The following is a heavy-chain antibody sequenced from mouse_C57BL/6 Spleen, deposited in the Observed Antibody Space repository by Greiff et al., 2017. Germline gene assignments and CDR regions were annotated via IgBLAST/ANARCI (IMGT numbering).Heavy chain of an antibody. V-gene: IGHV1-82*01. Sequence: QVQLQQSGPELVKPGASVKISCKASGYAFSSSWMNWVKQRPGKGLEWIGRIYPGDGDTNYNGKFKGKATLTADKSSSTAYMQLSSLTSEDSAVYFCALTGTGYFDVWGTGTTVTVSS. J-gene: IGHJ1*03. CDR3: ALTGTGYFDV. CDR2: IYPGDGDT. CDR1: GYAFSSSW. D-gene: IGHD4-1*01.